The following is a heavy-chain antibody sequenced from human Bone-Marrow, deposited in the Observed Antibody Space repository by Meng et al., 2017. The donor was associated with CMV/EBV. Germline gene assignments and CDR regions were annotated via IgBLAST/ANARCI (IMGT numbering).Heavy chain of an antibody. J-gene: IGHJ6*02. V-gene: IGHV3-7*01. Sequence: GESLKISCAASGFTFSRFDMHWVRQAPGKGLEWVANIKQDGSEKYYVDSVKGRFTISRDNAKNSLYLQMNSLRAEDTAVYYCYTYDFWSGYSFGNYYYGMDVWGQGTTVTVSS. D-gene: IGHD3-3*01. CDR1: GFTFSRFD. CDR2: IKQDGSEK. CDR3: YTYDFWSGYSFGNYYYGMDV.